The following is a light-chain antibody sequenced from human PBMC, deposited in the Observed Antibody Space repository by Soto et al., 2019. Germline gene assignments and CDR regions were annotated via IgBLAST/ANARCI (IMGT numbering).Light chain of an antibody. CDR2: EVS. V-gene: IGLV2-14*01. J-gene: IGLJ2*01. CDR1: SSDIGGYKY. Sequence: QSALTQPASVSGSPGQSITISCTGSSSDIGGYKYVSWYQQHPGKAPKLIIYEVSSRPSGVSNRFSGSTDGSSNSASLTISGLQTEDEADYYCQSYDSSFVIFGGGTKLTVL. CDR3: QSYDSSFVI.